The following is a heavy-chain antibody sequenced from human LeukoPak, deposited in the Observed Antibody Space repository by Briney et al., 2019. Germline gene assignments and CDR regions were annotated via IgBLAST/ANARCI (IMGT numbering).Heavy chain of an antibody. CDR3: AKDQDYYDSSGRYLAAFDY. V-gene: IGHV3-23*01. Sequence: PGGSLRLSCAASGFTFSSYAMSWVRQAPGKGLEWVSAISGSGGSTYYADSVKGRFTISRDNSKNTLYLQMNSLRAEDTAVYYCAKDQDYYDSSGRYLAAFDYWGQGTLVTVSS. D-gene: IGHD3-22*01. CDR2: ISGSGGST. J-gene: IGHJ4*02. CDR1: GFTFSSYA.